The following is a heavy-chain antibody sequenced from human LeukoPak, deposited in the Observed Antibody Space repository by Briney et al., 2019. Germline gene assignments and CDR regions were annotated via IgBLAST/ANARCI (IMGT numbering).Heavy chain of an antibody. J-gene: IGHJ3*02. Sequence: GASVKVSCKASGGTFSSYAISWVRQAPGQGLEWMGGIIPIFGTANYAQKFQGRVTMTWNTSISTAYMELSSLRSEDTAVYYCARRRIDDPFDIWGQGTMVTVSS. CDR2: IIPIFGTA. V-gene: IGHV1-69*06. CDR3: ARRRIDDPFDI. D-gene: IGHD2/OR15-2a*01. CDR1: GGTFSSYA.